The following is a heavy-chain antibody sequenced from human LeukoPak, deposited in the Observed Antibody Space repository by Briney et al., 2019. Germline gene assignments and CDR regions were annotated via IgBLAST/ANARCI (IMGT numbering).Heavy chain of an antibody. D-gene: IGHD5-12*01. CDR2: IIPILGIA. J-gene: IGHJ4*02. V-gene: IGHV1-69*04. CDR1: GGTFSSYA. Sequence: SVKVSCKASGGTFSSYAISWVRQAPGQGLEWMGRIIPILGIANYAQKFQGRVTITADKSTSTAYMELSSLRSEDTAVYYCARDRHSGSDSQRHFDYWGQGTLVTVSS. CDR3: ARDRHSGSDSQRHFDY.